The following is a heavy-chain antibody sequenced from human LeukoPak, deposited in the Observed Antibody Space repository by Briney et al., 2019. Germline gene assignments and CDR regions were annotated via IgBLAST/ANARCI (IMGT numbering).Heavy chain of an antibody. V-gene: IGHV3-11*01. Sequence: PSETLSLTCAVYGGSFSGYYWSWIRQPPGKGLEWVSYISSSGSTIYYADSVKGRFTISRDNAKNSLYLQMNSLRAEDTAVYYCAKDGDLAAAGPSADYWGQGTLVTVSS. D-gene: IGHD6-13*01. CDR2: ISSSGSTI. CDR1: GGSFSGYY. J-gene: IGHJ4*02. CDR3: AKDGDLAAAGPSADY.